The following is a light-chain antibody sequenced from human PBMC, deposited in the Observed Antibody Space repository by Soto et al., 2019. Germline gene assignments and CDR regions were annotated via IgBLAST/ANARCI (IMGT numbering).Light chain of an antibody. J-gene: IGLJ2*01. CDR2: EVS. Sequence: QSALTQPASVSGSPGQSITISCSGTSSDVGSYDHVAWYQQFPGKTPKLTIYEVSNRPSGVSSRFSGSKSGTSASLAISGLRSEDEAYYYCTAWDDNLSAVVFGGGTKVTVL. CDR1: SSDVGSYDH. V-gene: IGLV2-14*01. CDR3: TAWDDNLSAVV.